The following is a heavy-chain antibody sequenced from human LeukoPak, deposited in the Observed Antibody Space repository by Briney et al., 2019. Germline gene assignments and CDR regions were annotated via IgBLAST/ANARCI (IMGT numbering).Heavy chain of an antibody. CDR2: FDPEDGET. V-gene: IGHV1-24*01. D-gene: IGHD3-9*01. CDR3: ATVEAYDILTGYVY. Sequence: ASVKVSCKVSGYTLTELSMHWVRQAPGKGLEWMGGFDPEDGETIYAQKFQGRVTMTEDTSTDKAHMVLSSRRSEDTAVYYCATVEAYDILTGYVYWGQGTQVTVSS. CDR1: GYTLTELS. J-gene: IGHJ4*02.